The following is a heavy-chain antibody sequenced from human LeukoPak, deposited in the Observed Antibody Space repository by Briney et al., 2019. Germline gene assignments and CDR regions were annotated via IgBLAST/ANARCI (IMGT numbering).Heavy chain of an antibody. V-gene: IGHV1-18*01. D-gene: IGHD3-3*01. CDR1: GYTFTSYG. Sequence: ASVKVSCKASGYTFTSYGISWVRQAPGQGLEWMGWISAYNGNTNYAQKLQGRVTMTTDTSTSTAYMELRSLRSDDTAVYYCARIPIGGFLEWSYYYYYGMDVWGQGTTVTVSS. J-gene: IGHJ6*02. CDR3: ARIPIGGFLEWSYYYYYGMDV. CDR2: ISAYNGNT.